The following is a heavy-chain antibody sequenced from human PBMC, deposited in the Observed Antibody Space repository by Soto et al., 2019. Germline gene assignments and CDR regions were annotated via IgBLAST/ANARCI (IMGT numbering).Heavy chain of an antibody. V-gene: IGHV3-21*01. CDR3: ARAGNYHEF. D-gene: IGHD1-1*01. CDR1: GFTFSTHA. CDR2: ISSSESFL. J-gene: IGHJ4*02. Sequence: EVQLVESGGGRVEPGGSLRLSCAGSGFTFSTHAMVWVRQAPGKGLEWVSSISSSESFLYYADSVEGRFTISRDADRKSVYLQMNSLRVDDTAVYYCARAGNYHEFWGQGTLVTVSS.